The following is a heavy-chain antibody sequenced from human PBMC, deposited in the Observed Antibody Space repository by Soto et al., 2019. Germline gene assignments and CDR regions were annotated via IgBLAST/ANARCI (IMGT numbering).Heavy chain of an antibody. J-gene: IGHJ4*02. Sequence: QITLKESGPPLVKPTQTLTLTCTFSGFSFNRSGMSVGWIRQPPGKGLEWLALIYWDGDKRYSPSLKTRLANSKDPSKSQVVLTMTHLDPVDTATFYCAHRQADSRDYYPQFAFWGQGTRVTVSS. CDR1: GFSFNRSGMS. D-gene: IGHD3-22*01. CDR2: IYWDGDK. CDR3: AHRQADSRDYYPQFAF. V-gene: IGHV2-5*02.